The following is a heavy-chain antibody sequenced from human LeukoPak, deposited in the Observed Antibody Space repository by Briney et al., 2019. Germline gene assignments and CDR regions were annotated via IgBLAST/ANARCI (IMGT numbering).Heavy chain of an antibody. CDR1: GGSVSSGIYY. D-gene: IGHD2-15*01. V-gene: IGHV4-61*01. CDR2: IYYSGTP. J-gene: IGHJ6*02. CDR3: ARGPQESYCSGGTCYHHYYGMDV. Sequence: SETLSLTCTVSGGSVSSGIYYWSWIRQPPGKELECIVYIYYSGTPNYNPSLNSRVTISVDTSNNQSSLKLSSVTATDTAVYDCARGPQESYCSGGTCYHHYYGMDVWGQGTTVTVSS.